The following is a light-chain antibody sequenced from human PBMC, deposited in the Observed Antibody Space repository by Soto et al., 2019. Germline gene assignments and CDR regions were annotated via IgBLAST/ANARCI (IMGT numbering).Light chain of an antibody. V-gene: IGLV2-14*01. CDR3: SSYSRTNTLV. J-gene: IGLJ1*01. CDR1: SSDVGDYPY. CDR2: EVT. Sequence: QSALTQPASVSGSPGQSITISCTGTSSDVGDYPYVSWYQQHPGKFPKLIIYEVTNRPSGVSGRFSGSKSENTASLTISGLQAEDEADYYCSSYSRTNTLVFGSGTKLTVL.